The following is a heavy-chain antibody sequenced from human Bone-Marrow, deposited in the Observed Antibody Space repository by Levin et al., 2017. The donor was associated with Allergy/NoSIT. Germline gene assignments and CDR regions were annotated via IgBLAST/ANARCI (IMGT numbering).Heavy chain of an antibody. CDR3: ARDALARYCSSVACSCDY. V-gene: IGHV3-11*01. CDR2: ISTTGSVI. Sequence: RPGGSLRLSCEASGFNFSTYYMSWIRQAPGKGLEWLTYISTTGSVIYYGDSVKGRFTVSRDNSRNSLYLQMNSLRAEDTAVYYCARDALARYCSSVACSCDYWGPGVLVTVSS. J-gene: IGHJ4*02. CDR1: GFNFSTYY. D-gene: IGHD2-2*01.